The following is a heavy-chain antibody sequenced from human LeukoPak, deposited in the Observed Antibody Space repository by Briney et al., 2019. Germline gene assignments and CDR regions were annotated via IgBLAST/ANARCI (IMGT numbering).Heavy chain of an antibody. V-gene: IGHV3-11*04. D-gene: IGHD3-3*01. Sequence: PGGSLRLSCAASGFTFSDYYMSWIRQAPGKGLEWVSYISSSGSTIYYADSVKGRFTISRDNAKNSLYLQMNSLRAEDTAVYYCARERSITIFGVVSRKYYFDYWGQGTLVTVSS. CDR3: ARERSITIFGVVSRKYYFDY. CDR2: ISSSGSTI. CDR1: GFTFSDYY. J-gene: IGHJ4*02.